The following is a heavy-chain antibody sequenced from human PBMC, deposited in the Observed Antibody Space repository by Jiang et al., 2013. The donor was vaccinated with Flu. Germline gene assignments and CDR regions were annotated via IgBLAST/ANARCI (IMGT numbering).Heavy chain of an antibody. D-gene: IGHD3-22*01. CDR1: GGTFSSYA. J-gene: IGHJ2*01. CDR3: AISYYYDSSGYYRYFDL. Sequence: SGGTFSSYAISWVRQAPGQGLEWMGGIIPIFGTANYAQKFQGRVTITADESTSTAYMELSSLRSEDTAVYYCAISYYYDSSGYYRYFDLWGRGTLVTVSS. CDR2: IIPIFGTA. V-gene: IGHV1-69*01.